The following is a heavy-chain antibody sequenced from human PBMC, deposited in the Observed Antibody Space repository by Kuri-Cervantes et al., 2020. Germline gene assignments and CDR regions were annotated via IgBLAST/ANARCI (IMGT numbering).Heavy chain of an antibody. J-gene: IGHJ6*02. CDR1: GGTFSSYT. CDR2: INPSGGST. V-gene: IGHV1-46*01. Sequence: ASVKVSCKASGGTFSSYTISWVRQAPGQGLEWMGIINPSGGSTSYAQKFQGRVTMTRDTSISTAYMELSRLRSDDTAVYYCARARIVGAPPYYYGMDVWGQGTTVTVSS. D-gene: IGHD1-26*01. CDR3: ARARIVGAPPYYYGMDV.